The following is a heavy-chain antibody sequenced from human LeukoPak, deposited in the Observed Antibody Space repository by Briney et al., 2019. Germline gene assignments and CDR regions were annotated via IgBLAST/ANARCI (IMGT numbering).Heavy chain of an antibody. CDR1: GFTFSSDW. V-gene: IGHV3-7*01. J-gene: IGHJ4*02. Sequence: GGALRLSCAASGFTFSSDWMSWGREGPGKGRGRVSNIKQDGVEEYYMDSVTGRFTISRDNAKNSLYLQMNRLRAEDTPVYYCASETILRYFDWLLRGERPVAYWGQATLVTVSS. CDR3: ASETILRYFDWLLRGERPVAY. D-gene: IGHD3-9*01. CDR2: IKQDGVEE.